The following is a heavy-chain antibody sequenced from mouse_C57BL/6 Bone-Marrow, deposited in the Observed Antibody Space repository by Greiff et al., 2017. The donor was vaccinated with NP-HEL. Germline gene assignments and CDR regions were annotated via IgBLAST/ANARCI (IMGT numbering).Heavy chain of an antibody. CDR1: GYSFTDYN. Sequence: EVQLQQSGPELVKPGASVKISCKASGYSFTDYNMNWVKQSNGKSLEWIGVINPNYGTTSYNQKFKGKATLTVDQSASTAYMQLNSLTSEDSAVYFCARTLYYRSSYFSYWGQGTSLTVSS. D-gene: IGHD1-1*01. J-gene: IGHJ2*02. CDR3: ARTLYYRSSYFSY. CDR2: INPNYGTT. V-gene: IGHV1-39*01.